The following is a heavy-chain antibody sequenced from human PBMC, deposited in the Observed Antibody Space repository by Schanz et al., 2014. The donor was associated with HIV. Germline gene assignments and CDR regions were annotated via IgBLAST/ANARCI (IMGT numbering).Heavy chain of an antibody. CDR2: ISSSTTFL. J-gene: IGHJ6*02. CDR3: ARVWADYGMDV. Sequence: EVQLVESGGGLVKPGGSLRLSCVASGFSLSGYSMNWVRQAPGKGLEWVSSISSSTTFLYYADSVKGRFTISRDNANNSLYLQVNRLTAEDTALYYCARVWADYGMDVWGQGTTVTVSS. D-gene: IGHD3-16*01. CDR1: GFSLSGYS. V-gene: IGHV3-21*02.